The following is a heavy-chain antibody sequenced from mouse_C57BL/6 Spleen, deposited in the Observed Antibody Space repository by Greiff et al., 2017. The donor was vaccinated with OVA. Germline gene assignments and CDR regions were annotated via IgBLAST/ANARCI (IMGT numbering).Heavy chain of an antibody. CDR1: GYTFTSYW. CDR2: IDPSDSYT. CDR3: ASLLRTWGYAMDY. V-gene: IGHV1-59*01. Sequence: QVQLQQPGAELVRPGTSVKLSCKASGYTFTSYWMHWVKQRPGQGLEWIGVIDPSDSYTNYNQKFKGKATLTVDTSSSTAYMQLSSLTSEDSAVYDCASLLRTWGYAMDYWGQGTSVTVSS. J-gene: IGHJ4*01. D-gene: IGHD1-1*01.